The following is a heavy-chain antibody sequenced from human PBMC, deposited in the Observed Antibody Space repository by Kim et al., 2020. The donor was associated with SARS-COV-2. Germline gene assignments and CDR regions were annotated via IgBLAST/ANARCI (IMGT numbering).Heavy chain of an antibody. CDR1: GFTFSSYA. D-gene: IGHD3-22*01. CDR2: ISYDGSNK. CDR3: ARDQRYYDSSGYYPHFDY. V-gene: IGHV3-30*04. J-gene: IGHJ4*02. Sequence: GGSLRLSCAASGFTFSSYAMHWVRQAPGKGLEWVAVISYDGSNKYYADSVKGRFTISRDNSKNTLYLQMNSLRAEDTAVYYCARDQRYYDSSGYYPHFDYWGQGTLVTVSS.